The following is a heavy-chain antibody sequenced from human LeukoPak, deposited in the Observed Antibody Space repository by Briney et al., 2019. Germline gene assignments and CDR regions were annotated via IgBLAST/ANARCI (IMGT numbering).Heavy chain of an antibody. CDR3: ARDMARGAAFDI. J-gene: IGHJ3*02. Sequence: PGGSPRLSCAASGFTFSSYEMNWVRQAPGKGLEWVSYISRSGSTIYYADSVKGRFTISRDNAKNSLYLRMNSLRAEDTAVYYCARDMARGAAFDIWGQGTMVTVSS. CDR2: ISRSGSTI. CDR1: GFTFSSYE. D-gene: IGHD3-10*01. V-gene: IGHV3-48*03.